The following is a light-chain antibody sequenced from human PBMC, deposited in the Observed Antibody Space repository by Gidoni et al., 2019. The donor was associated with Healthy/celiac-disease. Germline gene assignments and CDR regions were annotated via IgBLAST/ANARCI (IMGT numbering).Light chain of an antibody. J-gene: IGKJ1*01. CDR3: QQSYSTPSWT. CDR1: QSISSS. V-gene: IGKV1-39*01. Sequence: DIQMTQSPSSLSASVGDRVTISCRARQSISSSLNWYQQKPGKAPKLLIYAASSLQSGVPSRFSGSGSGTDFTLTISSLQPEDFATYYCQQSYSTPSWTFGQGTKVEIK. CDR2: AAS.